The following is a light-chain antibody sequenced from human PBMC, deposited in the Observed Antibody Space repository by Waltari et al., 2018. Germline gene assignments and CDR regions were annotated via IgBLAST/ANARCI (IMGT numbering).Light chain of an antibody. J-gene: IGKJ4*01. V-gene: IGKV1D-13*01. CDR2: DAS. Sequence: AIQLTQSPSSLSASVGDRVTITCPASQGIRSSLAWYQQKPGKTPNLLIYDASTLESGVPSRFSGSGSGTDFSLTISRLQPEDFATYYCQQFHNYPLTFGGGTKVEIK. CDR1: QGIRSS. CDR3: QQFHNYPLT.